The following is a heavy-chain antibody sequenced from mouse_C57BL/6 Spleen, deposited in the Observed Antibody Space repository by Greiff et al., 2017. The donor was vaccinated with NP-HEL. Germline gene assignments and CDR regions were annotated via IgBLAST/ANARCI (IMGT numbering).Heavy chain of an antibody. CDR1: GYTFTDYE. D-gene: IGHD2-1*01. CDR3: TPIYYGNYVGAY. CDR2: IDPETGGT. Sequence: VQLQQSGAELVRPGASVTLSCKASGYTFTDYEMHWVKQTPVHGLEWIGAIDPETGGTAYNQKFKGKAILTADKSSSTAYMELRSLTSEDSAVYYCTPIYYGNYVGAYWGQGTLVTVSA. J-gene: IGHJ3*01. V-gene: IGHV1-15*01.